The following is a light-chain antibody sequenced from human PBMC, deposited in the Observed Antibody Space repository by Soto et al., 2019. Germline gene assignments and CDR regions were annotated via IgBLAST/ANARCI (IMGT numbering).Light chain of an antibody. CDR1: SSNIGAGYD. CDR2: GNN. Sequence: QSVLTQPPSVSGAPGQSVTVSCTGSSSNIGAGYDVHWYQQLPGTAPKLLIYGNNNRPSKVPDRFSGAKSGTSAALAITGLQAEDEADYFSQSYDSSLSRYVFGPATKLTVL. V-gene: IGLV1-40*01. J-gene: IGLJ6*01. CDR3: QSYDSSLSRYV.